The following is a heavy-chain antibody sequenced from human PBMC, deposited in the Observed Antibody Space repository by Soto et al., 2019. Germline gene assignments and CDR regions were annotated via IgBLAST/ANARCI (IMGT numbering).Heavy chain of an antibody. D-gene: IGHD1-1*01. Sequence: QVQLQEPGPGLVKPSQTLSLTCTVSGVSISSGGYYWSWIRQHPGKGLEWIGYIYYTGSTYYNPSLKSRVTMSLDTSKNQFSLKLSSVTVADTAVYYCARGSQLERDAFDIWGQGTMVTVSS. CDR2: IYYTGST. V-gene: IGHV4-31*03. CDR3: ARGSQLERDAFDI. J-gene: IGHJ3*02. CDR1: GVSISSGGYY.